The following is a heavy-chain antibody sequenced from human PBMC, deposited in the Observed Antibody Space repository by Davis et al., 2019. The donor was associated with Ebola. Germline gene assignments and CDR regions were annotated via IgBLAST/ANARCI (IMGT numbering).Heavy chain of an antibody. CDR1: GFSVSGNY. CDR2: IYGGGST. J-gene: IGHJ1*01. Sequence: GESLKISCAASGFSVSGNYMSWVRQAPGKGLEWVSVIYGGGSTYHAESVRDRFTISRDTAKNTLFLQMNSLRVGDTAVYYCARTDACSTRCNGDDEHWGQGTLVSVSS. CDR3: ARTDACSTRCNGDDEH. D-gene: IGHD2-2*01. V-gene: IGHV3-66*01.